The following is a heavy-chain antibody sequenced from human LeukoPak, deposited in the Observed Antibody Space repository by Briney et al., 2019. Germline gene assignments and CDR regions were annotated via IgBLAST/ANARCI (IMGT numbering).Heavy chain of an antibody. J-gene: IGHJ5*02. Sequence: PSQTLSLTCTVSGGSISSGSYYWSWIRQPAGKGLEWIGRIYTSGSTNYNPSLKSRVTMSVDTSKNQFSLKLSSVTAADTAVYYCARDADIVPRDWFDPWGQGTLVTVSS. CDR2: IYTSGST. V-gene: IGHV4-61*02. D-gene: IGHD2-8*01. CDR1: GGSISSGSYY. CDR3: ARDADIVPRDWFDP.